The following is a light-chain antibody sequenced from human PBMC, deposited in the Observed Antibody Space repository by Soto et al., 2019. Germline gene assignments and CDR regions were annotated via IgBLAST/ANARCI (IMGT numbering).Light chain of an antibody. CDR2: DAS. Sequence: DIHMTQSPSSLSVSVGDRVTITCRTSQNINAWLAWYQQRPGQATKLLIYDASTVQSGVPSRFSGSGSGTEFTLTISSLQPDDSANYYCQHYSLYYPWTFGQGTKVDIK. CDR3: QHYSLYYPWT. J-gene: IGKJ1*01. V-gene: IGKV1-5*01. CDR1: QNINAW.